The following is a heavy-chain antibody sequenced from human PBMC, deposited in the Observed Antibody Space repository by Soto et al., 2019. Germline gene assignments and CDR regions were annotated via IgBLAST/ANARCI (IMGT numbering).Heavy chain of an antibody. J-gene: IGHJ4*02. CDR2: ISGSGDST. D-gene: IGHD3-16*02. CDR1: GFTFSNYA. CDR3: AKDRWRYRTSGDYSDY. V-gene: IGHV3-23*01. Sequence: PGGSLRLSCAASGFTFSNYATSWVRQAPGEGLEWVSTISGSGDSTYYADSVKGRFTISSDNSKNTLYLQMNSLRAEDTAVYYCAKDRWRYRTSGDYSDYWGQGTLVTVSS.